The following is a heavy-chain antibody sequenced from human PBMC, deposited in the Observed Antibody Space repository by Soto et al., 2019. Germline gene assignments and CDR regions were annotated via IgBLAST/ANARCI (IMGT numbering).Heavy chain of an antibody. CDR3: AREDMSGTYYFDY. CDR1: GAPVSSETHF. Sequence: SETLSLTCTVSGAPVSSETHFWTWIRQPPGKGLEWIGYMYYSGITNSNPALKSRVTLSVDRSRNQFSLSLNSVTAADTAVYYCAREDMSGTYYFDYWGPRTQVTVSS. CDR2: MYYSGIT. V-gene: IGHV4-61*01. J-gene: IGHJ4*02. D-gene: IGHD1-26*01.